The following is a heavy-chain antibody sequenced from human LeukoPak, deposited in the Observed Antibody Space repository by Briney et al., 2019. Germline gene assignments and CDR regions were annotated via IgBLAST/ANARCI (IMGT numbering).Heavy chain of an antibody. CDR2: ISYDGSNK. Sequence: PGRSLRLSCAASGFTFSSYAMHWVRQAPGKGLEWVAVISYDGSNKYYADSVKGRFTISRDNSKNTLHLQMNSLRAEDTAVYYCARHLDGWGQGTTVTVSS. CDR1: GFTFSSYA. CDR3: ARHLDG. D-gene: IGHD3-3*02. V-gene: IGHV3-30-3*01. J-gene: IGHJ6*02.